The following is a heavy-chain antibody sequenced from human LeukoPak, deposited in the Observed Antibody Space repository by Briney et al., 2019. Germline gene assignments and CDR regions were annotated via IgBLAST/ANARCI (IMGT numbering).Heavy chain of an antibody. CDR1: GFTFSSYA. Sequence: GGSLRLSCVASGFTFSSYAMSWVRQAPGKGPEWVSGISGSSVKTYYADSVKGRFTISRDDSKNTLYLQMNSLRAEDTAIYYCTREEAYFDSLLAYYFDYWGQGTLVTVSS. CDR3: TREEAYFDSLLAYYFDY. CDR2: ISGSSVKT. J-gene: IGHJ4*02. D-gene: IGHD3-9*01. V-gene: IGHV3-23*01.